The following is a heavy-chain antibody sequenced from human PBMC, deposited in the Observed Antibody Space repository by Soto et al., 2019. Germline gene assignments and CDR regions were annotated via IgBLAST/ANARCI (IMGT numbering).Heavy chain of an antibody. J-gene: IGHJ4*02. V-gene: IGHV3-23*01. CDR1: GFTFSSYA. CDR3: AKGDYDSSGYYYYY. Sequence: PGGSLRLSYAASGFTFSSYAMSWVRQAPGKGLEWVSAISGSGGSTYYADSVKGRFTISRDNSKNTLYLQMNSLRAEDTAVYYCAKGDYDSSGYYYYYWGQGTLVTVSS. D-gene: IGHD3-22*01. CDR2: ISGSGGST.